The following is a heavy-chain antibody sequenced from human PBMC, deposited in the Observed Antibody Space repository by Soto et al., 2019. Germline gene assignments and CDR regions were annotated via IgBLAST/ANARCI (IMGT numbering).Heavy chain of an antibody. Sequence: SETLSLTCDVSGVSISSGNWWSWVRQPSGKGLEWIAEVYNDGSANYHPSLESRATISVDRSKNQFSLRLSSVTAADTGKYYCARLVYDSRLNYLYFDHWGQGTLVTVSS. CDR2: VYNDGSA. D-gene: IGHD3-22*01. J-gene: IGHJ4*02. V-gene: IGHV4-4*02. CDR1: GVSISSGNW. CDR3: ARLVYDSRLNYLYFDH.